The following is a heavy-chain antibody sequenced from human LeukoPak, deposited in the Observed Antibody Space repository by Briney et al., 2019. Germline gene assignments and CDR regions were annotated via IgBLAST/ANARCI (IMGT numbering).Heavy chain of an antibody. CDR3: ARDKPRTSFDY. J-gene: IGHJ4*02. V-gene: IGHV1-18*01. CDR2: ISAYNGNT. Sequence: ASVKVSCKASGYTFTSYGISWVRQAPGQGLEWMGWISAYNGNTNYAQKLQGRVTMTTDTSTSTAYMELRSLRFDDTAVYYSARDKPRTSFDYWGQGTLVTVSS. D-gene: IGHD1-14*01. CDR1: GYTFTSYG.